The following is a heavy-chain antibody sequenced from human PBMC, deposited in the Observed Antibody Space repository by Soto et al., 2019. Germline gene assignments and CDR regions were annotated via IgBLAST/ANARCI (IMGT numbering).Heavy chain of an antibody. Sequence: QVQLVESGGGVVQPGRSLRLSCAASGFSFSSYAIHWVRQAPGKGLEWVAVMSYDAKHKYYADSVKGRFTISRDNSKNTLYLQMNNLRAEDTAVYYCARDYYDSSTYYQYYYYYYGMEVWGQGTTVTVSS. CDR3: ARDYYDSSTYYQYYYYYYGMEV. V-gene: IGHV3-30*04. CDR1: GFSFSSYA. CDR2: MSYDAKHK. D-gene: IGHD3-22*01. J-gene: IGHJ6*02.